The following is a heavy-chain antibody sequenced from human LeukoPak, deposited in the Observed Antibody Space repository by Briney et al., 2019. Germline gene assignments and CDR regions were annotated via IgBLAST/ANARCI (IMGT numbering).Heavy chain of an antibody. J-gene: IGHJ5*02. CDR1: GDSINNYY. Sequence: KPSETLSLTCSVSGDSINNYYWSWIRQPPGKGLEWIGYIHHSGSTNYDPSLKSRVTISVDTSKNQFSLRLTSVTAADTAVYYCVRALRQQLVTGWFDPWGQGTLVTVSS. CDR3: VRALRQQLVTGWFDP. D-gene: IGHD6-13*01. V-gene: IGHV4-59*01. CDR2: IHHSGST.